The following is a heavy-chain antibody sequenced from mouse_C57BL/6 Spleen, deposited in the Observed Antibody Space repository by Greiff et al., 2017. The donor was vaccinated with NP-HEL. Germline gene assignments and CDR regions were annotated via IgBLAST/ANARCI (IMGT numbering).Heavy chain of an antibody. CDR3: ARRGTTVVATDWYYDV. J-gene: IGHJ1*03. V-gene: IGHV5-15*01. D-gene: IGHD1-1*01. Sequence: EVKLMESGGGLVQPGGSLKLSCAASGFTFSDYGMAWVRQAPRKGPEWVAFISNLAYSIYYADTVTGRFTISRENAKNTLYLEMSSLRSEDTAMYYCARRGTTVVATDWYYDVWGTGTTVTVSS. CDR1: GFTFSDYG. CDR2: ISNLAYSI.